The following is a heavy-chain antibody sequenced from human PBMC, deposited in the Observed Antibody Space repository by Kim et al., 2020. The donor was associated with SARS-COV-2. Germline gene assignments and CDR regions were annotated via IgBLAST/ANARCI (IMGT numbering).Heavy chain of an antibody. CDR2: ISSNGGNI. CDR1: GFTLSSYV. J-gene: IGHJ4*02. Sequence: GGSMRLSCAAAGFTLSSYVMHWVRQAPGKGLEYVSGISSNGGNIYYANSVKGRFTISRDNSKNTLYLQMGSLRGEDMAVYYCARGASLDYWGQGTLVTVSS. CDR3: ARGASLDY. V-gene: IGHV3-64*01.